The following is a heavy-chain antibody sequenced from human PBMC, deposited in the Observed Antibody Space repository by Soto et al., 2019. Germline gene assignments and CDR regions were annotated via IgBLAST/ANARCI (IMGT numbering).Heavy chain of an antibody. CDR1: GGSISSSSYY. CDR3: ARLEPTSPVY. D-gene: IGHD1-26*01. J-gene: IGHJ4*02. V-gene: IGHV4-39*01. Sequence: QLQLQESGPGLVKPSETLSLTCTVSGGSISSSSYYWGWIRQPPGKGLEWIGSIYYSGSTYYNTSLKRRVTISVDTSTNQFSLKLSSVTAADTAVYYCARLEPTSPVYWGQGTLVTVSS. CDR2: IYYSGST.